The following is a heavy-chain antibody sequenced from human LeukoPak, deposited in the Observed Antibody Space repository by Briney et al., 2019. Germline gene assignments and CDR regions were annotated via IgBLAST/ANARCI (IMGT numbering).Heavy chain of an antibody. J-gene: IGHJ6*02. CDR1: GGTFSSYA. V-gene: IGHV1-69*04. D-gene: IGHD3-3*01. CDR3: AGYDFWSGYSTYYGMDV. CDR2: IIPILGIA. Sequence: SVKVSCKASGGTFSSYAISWVRQAPGQGLEWMGRIIPILGIANYAQKFQGRVTITADKSTSTAYMELSSLRSDDTAVYYCAGYDFWSGYSTYYGMDVWGQGTTVTVSS.